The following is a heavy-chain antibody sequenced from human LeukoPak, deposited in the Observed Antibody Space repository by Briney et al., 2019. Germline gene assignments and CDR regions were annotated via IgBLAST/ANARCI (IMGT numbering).Heavy chain of an antibody. J-gene: IGHJ6*02. D-gene: IGHD3-10*01. V-gene: IGHV3-30*18. Sequence: GGSLRLSCAASGFTFSSYGMHWVRQAPGKGLEWVAVISYDGSNKYYADSVKGRFTISRDNSKNTLYLQMNSLRAEDTAVYYCAKEDYGSGSYYNGMDVWGQGTTVAVSS. CDR2: ISYDGSNK. CDR3: AKEDYGSGSYYNGMDV. CDR1: GFTFSSYG.